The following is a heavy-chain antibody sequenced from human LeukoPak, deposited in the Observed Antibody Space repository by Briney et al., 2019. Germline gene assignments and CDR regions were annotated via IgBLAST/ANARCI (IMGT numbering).Heavy chain of an antibody. CDR2: ISSSGSTI. Sequence: GGSLRLSCAASGFTFSDYYMSWIRQAPGKGLEWISYISSSGSTIYYADSVKGRFTISRDNAKNSLYLQMNSLRAEDTAVYYCARGVTYYYDSAVGYWGQGTLVTVSS. D-gene: IGHD3-22*01. J-gene: IGHJ4*02. CDR1: GFTFSDYY. V-gene: IGHV3-11*04. CDR3: ARGVTYYYDSAVGY.